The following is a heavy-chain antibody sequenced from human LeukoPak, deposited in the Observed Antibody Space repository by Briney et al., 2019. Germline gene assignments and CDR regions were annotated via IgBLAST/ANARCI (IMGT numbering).Heavy chain of an antibody. Sequence: GGSLRLSCAASGFSFSNYNMNWVRQAPGKGLEWVSAISGSGGSTYYADSVKGRFTISRDNSKNTLYLQMNSLRAEDTAVYYCAKALIRLGELSFDYWGQGTLVTVSS. D-gene: IGHD3-16*02. CDR1: GFSFSNYN. J-gene: IGHJ4*02. CDR2: ISGSGGST. V-gene: IGHV3-23*01. CDR3: AKALIRLGELSFDY.